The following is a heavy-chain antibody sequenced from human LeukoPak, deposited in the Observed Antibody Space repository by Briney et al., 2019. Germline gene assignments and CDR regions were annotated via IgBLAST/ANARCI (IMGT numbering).Heavy chain of an antibody. CDR3: ARDGNGYSGYPHGFDY. CDR1: GFTFSSYG. CDR2: ISSSSSYI. Sequence: PGGSLGLSCAASGFTFSSYGMNWVRQAPGKGLEWVSSISSSSSYIYYADSVKGRFTISRGNAKNSLYLQMNSLRAEDTAVYYCARDGNGYSGYPHGFDYWGQGTLVTVSS. J-gene: IGHJ4*02. D-gene: IGHD5-12*01. V-gene: IGHV3-21*01.